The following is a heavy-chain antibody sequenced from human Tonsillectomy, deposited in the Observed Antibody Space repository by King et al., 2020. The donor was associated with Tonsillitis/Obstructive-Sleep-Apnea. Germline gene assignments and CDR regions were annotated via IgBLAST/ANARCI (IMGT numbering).Heavy chain of an antibody. Sequence: VQLVESGGGVVQPGRSLRLSCAASGCIFSSYCMHWVRQAPCKGLEWGAVIWYDGSNKFYADSGKGRFTISRDNSKNTLYLQMNSLRAEDTAVYYCARDADYWYFDLWGRGTLVTVSS. J-gene: IGHJ2*01. CDR1: GCIFSSYC. V-gene: IGHV3-33*01. CDR3: ARDADYWYFDL. CDR2: IWYDGSNK.